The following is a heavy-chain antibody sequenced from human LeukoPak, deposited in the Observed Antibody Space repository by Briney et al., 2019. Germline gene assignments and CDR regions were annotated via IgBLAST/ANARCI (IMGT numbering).Heavy chain of an antibody. CDR1: GFTVSSNY. D-gene: IGHD2-15*01. J-gene: IGHJ4*02. CDR3: ALDCCSGSRFDH. Sequence: PGGSLRLSCAASGFTVSSNYMSWVRQAPGKGLEWVSVIYSGGSTYYADSVKGRFTISRDNSKNTLYLQMNSLRLEDTAVYYCALDCCSGSRFDHWGQGTLVTVTS. V-gene: IGHV3-53*01. CDR2: IYSGGST.